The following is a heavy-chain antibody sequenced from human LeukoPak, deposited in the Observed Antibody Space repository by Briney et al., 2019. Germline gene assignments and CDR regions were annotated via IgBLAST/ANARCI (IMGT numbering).Heavy chain of an antibody. CDR2: FDPEDSET. CDR3: ATSPISQITMIVGPADNWFDP. D-gene: IGHD3-22*01. V-gene: IGHV1-24*01. J-gene: IGHJ5*02. CDR1: GYTLTELS. Sequence: ASVKVSCKVSGYTLTELSMHWVRQAPGKGLEWMGGFDPEDSETIYAQKFQGRVTMTEDTSTDTAYMELSSLRSEDTAVYYCATSPISQITMIVGPADNWFDPWGQGTLVTVSS.